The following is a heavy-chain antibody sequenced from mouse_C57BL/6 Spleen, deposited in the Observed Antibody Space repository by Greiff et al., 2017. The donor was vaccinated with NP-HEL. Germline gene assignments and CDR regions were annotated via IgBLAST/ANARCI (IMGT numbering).Heavy chain of an antibody. CDR3: ARCYDVGYFDV. CDR2: IDPSDSYT. CDR1: GYTFTSYW. V-gene: IGHV1-69*01. D-gene: IGHD2-12*01. J-gene: IGHJ1*03. Sequence: VQLQQPGAELVMPGASVKLSCKASGYTFTSYWMHWVKQRPGQGLEWIGEIDPSDSYTNYNQKFKGKSTLTVDKSSSTAYMQLSSLTSEDSAVYYCARCYDVGYFDVWGTGTTVTVSS.